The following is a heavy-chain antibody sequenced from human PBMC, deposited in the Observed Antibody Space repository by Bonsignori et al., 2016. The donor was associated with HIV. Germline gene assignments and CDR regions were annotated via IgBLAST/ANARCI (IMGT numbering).Heavy chain of an antibody. J-gene: IGHJ4*02. CDR2: SGST. D-gene: IGHD2-8*01. CDR3: ARGNGNYVNY. Sequence: SETLSLTCTVSGDSISSYYWSWIRQPPGKGLEWIGCSGSTNYNPSLKSRVTISVDTSKNQFSLKLSSVTAADAAVYYCARGNGNYVNYWGQGTLVTVSS. V-gene: IGHV4-59*01. CDR1: GDSISSYY.